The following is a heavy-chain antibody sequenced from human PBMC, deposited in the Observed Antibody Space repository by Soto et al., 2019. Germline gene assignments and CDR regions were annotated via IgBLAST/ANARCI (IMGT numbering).Heavy chain of an antibody. V-gene: IGHV3-48*02. J-gene: IGHJ4*02. CDR2: ISGSSSSI. Sequence: PWGSLRLSCAASGFTFSSYAMSWVRQAPGKGLEWVSSISGSSSSIYYADSVKGRFTISRDNAKNSLYLQMNSLRDEDTAVYYCARDLGYCTNGVCYTFDYWGQGTLVTVSS. CDR1: GFTFSSYA. D-gene: IGHD2-8*01. CDR3: ARDLGYCTNGVCYTFDY.